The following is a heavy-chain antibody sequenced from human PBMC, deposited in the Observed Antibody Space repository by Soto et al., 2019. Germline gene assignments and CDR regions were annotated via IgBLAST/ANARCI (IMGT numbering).Heavy chain of an antibody. Sequence: QVQLQESGPGLVKPSETLSLTCTVSGGSISSYYWSWIRQPPGKGLEWIGYIYYSGSTNYNPSLKSRVTISVDTSKNQFSLKLSSVTAADTAVYYCARDGRYYGMDVWGQGTTVTVSS. V-gene: IGHV4-59*01. CDR1: GGSISSYY. J-gene: IGHJ6*02. CDR3: ARDGRYYGMDV. CDR2: IYYSGST.